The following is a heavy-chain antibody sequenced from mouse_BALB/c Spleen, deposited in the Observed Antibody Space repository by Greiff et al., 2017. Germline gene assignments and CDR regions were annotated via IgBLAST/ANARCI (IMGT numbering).Heavy chain of an antibody. CDR3: ARDAAYDGYYPFAY. CDR1: GFTFSDFY. Sequence: EVQLVESGGGLVQPGGSLRLSCATSGFTFSDFYMEWVRQPPGKRLVWIAASRNKANDYTTEYSASVKGRFIVSRDTSQSILYLQMNALRAEDTAIYYCARDAAYDGYYPFAYWGQGTLVTVSA. CDR2: SRNKANDYTT. D-gene: IGHD2-3*01. J-gene: IGHJ3*01. V-gene: IGHV7-1*02.